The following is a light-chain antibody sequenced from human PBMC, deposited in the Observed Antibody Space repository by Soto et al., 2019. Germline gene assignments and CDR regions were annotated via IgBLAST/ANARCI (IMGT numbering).Light chain of an antibody. CDR3: CSYAGRYIYV. Sequence: QPVLTQPRSVSGSPGQSVTISCTGTNSDVGTYNYVSWYQQHPGKAPKLLIYDVSKRPSGVPDRFSGSKSANTASLTISGLQAEDEADYYCCSYAGRYIYVFGTGTKLTVL. V-gene: IGLV2-11*01. CDR2: DVS. CDR1: NSDVGTYNY. J-gene: IGLJ1*01.